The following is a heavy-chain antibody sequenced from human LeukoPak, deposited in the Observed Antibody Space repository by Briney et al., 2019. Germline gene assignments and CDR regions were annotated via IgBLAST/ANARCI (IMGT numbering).Heavy chain of an antibody. CDR1: GYTFTNYG. D-gene: IGHD3-22*01. J-gene: IGHJ4*02. Sequence: ASVKVSCKASGYTFTNYGISWVRQAPGQGLEWMGWISAYNGNTNYAQKLQGRVTMTRNTSISTAYMELSSLRSEDTAVYYCASRLSYYYDSSGPPGFDYWGQGTLVTVSS. V-gene: IGHV1-18*01. CDR2: ISAYNGNT. CDR3: ASRLSYYYDSSGPPGFDY.